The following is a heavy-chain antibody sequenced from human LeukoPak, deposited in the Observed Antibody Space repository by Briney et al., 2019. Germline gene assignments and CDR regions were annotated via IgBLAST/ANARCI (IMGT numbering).Heavy chain of an antibody. CDR1: GFTFSSYS. J-gene: IGHJ6*02. D-gene: IGHD6-6*01. CDR2: ISSSSNYI. V-gene: IGHV3-21*01. CDR3: ARDQVRYSSSPSTNYGMDV. Sequence: GGSLRLSCAASGFTFSSYSMNWVRQAPGKGLEWVSSISSSSNYIYYADSMKGRFTISRDNSKNTLYLQMGSLRAEDMAVYYCARDQVRYSSSPSTNYGMDVWGQGTTVTVSS.